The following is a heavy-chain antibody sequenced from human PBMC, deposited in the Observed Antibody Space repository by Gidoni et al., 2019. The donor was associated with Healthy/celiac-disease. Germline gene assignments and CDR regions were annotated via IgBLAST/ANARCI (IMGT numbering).Heavy chain of an antibody. CDR1: GGSFSGYY. CDR2: INHSGST. D-gene: IGHD3-9*01. V-gene: IGHV4-34*01. Sequence: QVQLQQWGAGLLKPSETLSLTCAVYGGSFSGYYWSWIRQPPGKGLEWIGEINHSGSTNYNPSLKSRVTISVDTSKNQFSLKLSSVTAADTAVYYCARGPLRYFDWLPKGGAFDIWGQGTMVTVSS. J-gene: IGHJ3*02. CDR3: ARGPLRYFDWLPKGGAFDI.